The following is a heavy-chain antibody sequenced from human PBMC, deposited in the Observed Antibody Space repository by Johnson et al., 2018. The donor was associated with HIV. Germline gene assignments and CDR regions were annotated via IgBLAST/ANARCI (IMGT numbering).Heavy chain of an antibody. CDR1: GFTFSSYA. V-gene: IGHV3-64*01. CDR3: ARAGGEIIVGASHDAFDI. D-gene: IGHD1-26*01. CDR2: IGSNGGST. J-gene: IGHJ3*02. Sequence: EVQLVESGGGLVQPGGSLRLSCAASGFTFSSYAMHWVRQAPGKGLEYVSAIGSNGGSTYYANSVKGRFTISRDNSKNTLYLQMGSLRAEDMAVYYCARAGGEIIVGASHDAFDIWGQGTMVTVSS.